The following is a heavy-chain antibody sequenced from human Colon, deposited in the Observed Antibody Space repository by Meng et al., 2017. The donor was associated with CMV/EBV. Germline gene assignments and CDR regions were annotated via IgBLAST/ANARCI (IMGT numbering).Heavy chain of an antibody. V-gene: IGHV3-30*02. Sequence: GESLKISCAAPGFTFSTYGMHWVRQAPGKGLEWVAFIRYGGSNKYYADSVKGRFTISRDNSKNALYLQMNSLRAEDTAVYYCARLMIEGDYYYGMDVWGQGTTVTVSS. D-gene: IGHD3-22*01. CDR3: ARLMIEGDYYYGMDV. CDR1: GFTFSTYG. J-gene: IGHJ6*02. CDR2: IRYGGSNK.